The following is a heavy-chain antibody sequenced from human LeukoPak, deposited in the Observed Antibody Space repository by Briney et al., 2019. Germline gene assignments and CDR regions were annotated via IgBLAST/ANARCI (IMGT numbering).Heavy chain of an antibody. CDR2: IRSKANSYAT. V-gene: IGHV3-73*01. Sequence: GGSLRLSCAASGFTFSGSAMHWVRQASGKGLEWVGRIRSKANSYATAYAASVKGSFTISRDDLKNTAYLQMNSLKTEDTAVYYCTRLDPPSAVTNDAFDIWGQGTMVTVSS. D-gene: IGHD4-11*01. CDR1: GFTFSGSA. CDR3: TRLDPPSAVTNDAFDI. J-gene: IGHJ3*02.